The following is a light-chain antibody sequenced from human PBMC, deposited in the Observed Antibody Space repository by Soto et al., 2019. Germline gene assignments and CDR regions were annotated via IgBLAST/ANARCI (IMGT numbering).Light chain of an antibody. V-gene: IGKV3-15*01. CDR3: QQCRKWPLT. J-gene: IGKJ4*01. CDR2: DAS. CDR1: QNVYNN. Sequence: EIVMTQSPATLSVSPGEGATLSCKASQNVYNNLAWYQQRPGQPPRLLIYDASTRATGISARFSGSGYGTEFTLTISSLQSEDVAVYFCQQCRKWPLTFGGGTKVEIK.